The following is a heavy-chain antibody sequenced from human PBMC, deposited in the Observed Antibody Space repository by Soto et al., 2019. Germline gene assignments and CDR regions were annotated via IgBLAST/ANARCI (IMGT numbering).Heavy chain of an antibody. CDR1: GYTFTGYY. J-gene: IGHJ6*02. CDR2: INPNSGGT. V-gene: IGHV1-2*02. CDR3: AASSWDYYYYGMDV. Sequence: ASVKVSCKASGYTFTGYYMHWERQAPGQGLEWMGWINPNSGGTNYAQKFQGRVTMTMDASISAAYMELSRLRSDDTAVYYCAASSWDYYYYGMDVCGHVTTVTVSS. D-gene: IGHD3-16*01.